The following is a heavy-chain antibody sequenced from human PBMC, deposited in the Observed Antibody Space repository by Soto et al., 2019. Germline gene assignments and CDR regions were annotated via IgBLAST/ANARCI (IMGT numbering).Heavy chain of an antibody. CDR3: ARGNSPVNVH. J-gene: IGHJ4*02. CDR1: GFTFSSYE. Sequence: PGGSLRLSCAASGFTFSSYEMNWVRQAPGKGLEWISYITSSGSTTYYADSVKGRFTISRDKDKNSLYLQMGSLRADDTAVYYCARGNSPVNVHWGQGPLGTASS. D-gene: IGHD3-16*02. V-gene: IGHV3-48*03. CDR2: ITSSGSTT.